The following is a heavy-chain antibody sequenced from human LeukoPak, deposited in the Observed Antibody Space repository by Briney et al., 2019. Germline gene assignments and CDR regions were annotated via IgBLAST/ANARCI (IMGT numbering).Heavy chain of an antibody. D-gene: IGHD6-13*01. CDR3: ARGQDWAAAGTGYYFDY. Sequence: ASVKVSCKASGGTFSSYAISWVRQAPGQGLEWMGRIIPIFGTANYAQKFQGRVTITTDESTSTAYMELSCLRSEDTAVYYCARGQDWAAAGTGYYFDYWGQGTLVTVSS. V-gene: IGHV1-69*05. J-gene: IGHJ4*02. CDR1: GGTFSSYA. CDR2: IIPIFGTA.